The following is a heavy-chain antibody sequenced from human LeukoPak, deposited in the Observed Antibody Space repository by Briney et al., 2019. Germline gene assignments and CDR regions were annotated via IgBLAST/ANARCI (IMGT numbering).Heavy chain of an antibody. V-gene: IGHV3-74*01. J-gene: IGHJ3*02. CDR3: ASAAAGTRNGLDI. D-gene: IGHD6-13*01. CDR2: INSDGSST. Sequence: PGGSLRLSCAASGFIISTYWMHWVRQVPGKGLVWVSRINSDGSSTNNADSVKGRFTISRDNAKNTLFLQMNSLRVEDTAVYYCASAAAGTRNGLDIWGQGTMVTVSS. CDR1: GFIISTYW.